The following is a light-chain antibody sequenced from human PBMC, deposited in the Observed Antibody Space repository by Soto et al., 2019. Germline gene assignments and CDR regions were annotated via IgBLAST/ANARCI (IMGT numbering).Light chain of an antibody. CDR3: HQYGTSTQT. CDR1: QSVTSKY. CDR2: GAS. V-gene: IGKV3-20*01. J-gene: IGKJ1*01. Sequence: IALTQSPGTRSLSPGERATLSWGASQSVTSKYLAWYQQKPGQPPRLVIYGASSRATGIADRFSGSGSRTDFTLTISRLENEDFAVYYCHQYGTSTQTFGQGTKVDIK.